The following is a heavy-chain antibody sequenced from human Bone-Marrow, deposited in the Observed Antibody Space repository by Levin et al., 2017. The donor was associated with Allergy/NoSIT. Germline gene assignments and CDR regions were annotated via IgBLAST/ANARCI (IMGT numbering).Heavy chain of an antibody. J-gene: IGHJ4*02. CDR1: GYTFTRYY. V-gene: IGHV1-46*01. CDR2: VNPSDGST. Sequence: ASVKVSCKASGYTFTRYYVSWVRQAPGQGLEWVGIVNPSDGSTDYAQKFQGRVTMTRDTSTSTVDMELRSLTSEDTAVYYCARERGITVAPYFFDSWGQGTLVTVAS. D-gene: IGHD4-23*01. CDR3: ARERGITVAPYFFDS.